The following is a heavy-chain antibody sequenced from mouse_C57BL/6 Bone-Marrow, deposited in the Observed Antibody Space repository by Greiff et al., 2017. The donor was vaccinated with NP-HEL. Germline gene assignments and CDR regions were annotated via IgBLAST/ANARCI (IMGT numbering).Heavy chain of an antibody. CDR1: GYTFTSYW. D-gene: IGHD6-5*01. CDR2: SDPNSGGT. Sequence: QVQLQQPGAELVKPGASVKLSCKASGYTFTSYWMHWVKQRPGRGLEWIGRSDPNSGGTKYNEKFKSKATLTVDKPSSTAYMQLSSLTSEDSAVYYCARRFPYLYFDYWGQGTTLTVSS. J-gene: IGHJ2*01. V-gene: IGHV1-72*01. CDR3: ARRFPYLYFDY.